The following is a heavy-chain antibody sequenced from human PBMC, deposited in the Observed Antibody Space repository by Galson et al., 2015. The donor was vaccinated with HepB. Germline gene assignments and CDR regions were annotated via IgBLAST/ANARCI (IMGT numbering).Heavy chain of an antibody. J-gene: IGHJ6*02. D-gene: IGHD3-10*02. CDR1: GFTFSSYS. V-gene: IGHV3-48*01. Sequence: SLRLSCAASGFTFSSYSMNWVRLPPGKGLEWVSYFHSATNTIYYADSVKGRFTISRHNSKNTLYLQMNSLRAEDTAVYYCARARRLFGEPIRWGQGTTVTVSS. CDR3: ARARRLFGEPIR. CDR2: FHSATNTI.